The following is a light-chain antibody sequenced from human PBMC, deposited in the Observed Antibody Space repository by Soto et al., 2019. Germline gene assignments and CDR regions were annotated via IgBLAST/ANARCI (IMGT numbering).Light chain of an antibody. Sequence: QSVLTQPPSASGTPGQRVTISCSGSSSNIGSNTVNWYQQLPGTAPKLLIYSNNQRPSGVPDRFSGSTSGTSASLAISGLQSEDEADYYCAAWDDILNGGVLGGGTKLTVL. CDR3: AAWDDILNGGV. CDR1: SSNIGSNT. CDR2: SNN. J-gene: IGLJ3*02. V-gene: IGLV1-44*01.